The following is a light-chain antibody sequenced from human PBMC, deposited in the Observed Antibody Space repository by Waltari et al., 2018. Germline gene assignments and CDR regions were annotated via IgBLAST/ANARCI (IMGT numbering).Light chain of an antibody. Sequence: QSALTQPASVSGSPGQSITIPCTGTSSDVGSFNLFSWYQQHPGKAPKLMIYVVTKRPSGVSNRFSGSKSGNTASLTISGLQAEDEADYYCCSYATSSWVFGGGTRLTVL. J-gene: IGLJ3*02. V-gene: IGLV2-23*02. CDR3: CSYATSSWV. CDR1: SSDVGSFNL. CDR2: VVT.